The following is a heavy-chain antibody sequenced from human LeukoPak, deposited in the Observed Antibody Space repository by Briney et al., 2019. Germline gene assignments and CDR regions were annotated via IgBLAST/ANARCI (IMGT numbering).Heavy chain of an antibody. Sequence: GASVKVSCKASGYTLTGYCMHWVRQAPGQGLEWLGWINTKSGATNYAQNFQGRVTMTRDTSMSTTYMELKRLRSDDAAVYYCARDLGISGWYAPPLGYFDYWGQGTLLTVSS. CDR3: ARDLGISGWYAPPLGYFDY. D-gene: IGHD6-19*01. CDR2: INTKSGAT. V-gene: IGHV1-2*02. CDR1: GYTLTGYC. J-gene: IGHJ4*02.